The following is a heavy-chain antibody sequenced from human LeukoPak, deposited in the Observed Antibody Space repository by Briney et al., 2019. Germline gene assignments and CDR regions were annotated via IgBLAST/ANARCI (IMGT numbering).Heavy chain of an antibody. D-gene: IGHD3-9*01. CDR1: GFTFSSYG. V-gene: IGHV3-33*01. Sequence: GRSLRLSCAASGFTFSSYGMHRVRQAPGKGLEWVAVIWYDGSNKYYADSVKGRFTISRDNSKNTLYLQMNSLRAEDTAVYYCARDRVPVGYDILTGFYYYYGMDVWGQGTTVTVSS. CDR2: IWYDGSNK. J-gene: IGHJ6*02. CDR3: ARDRVPVGYDILTGFYYYYGMDV.